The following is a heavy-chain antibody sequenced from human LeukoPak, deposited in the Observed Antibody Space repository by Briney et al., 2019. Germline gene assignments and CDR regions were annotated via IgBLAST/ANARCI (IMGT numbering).Heavy chain of an antibody. CDR3: ARRGSMGGSFVGAFDI. D-gene: IGHD1-26*01. CDR1: GDSFSRNTYS. Sequence: SETLSLTCTVSGDSFSRNTYSWGWIRQPPGKGLEWIGSIYYTGRTFYNPSLKSRDTISVDTSKNQFSLKLSSVTAADTAVYYCARRGSMGGSFVGAFDIWGQGTMVTVST. V-gene: IGHV4-39*01. CDR2: IYYTGRT. J-gene: IGHJ3*02.